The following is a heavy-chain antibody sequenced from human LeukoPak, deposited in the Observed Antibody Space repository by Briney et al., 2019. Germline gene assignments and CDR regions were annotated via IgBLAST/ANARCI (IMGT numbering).Heavy chain of an antibody. D-gene: IGHD3-22*01. CDR3: ARDSRYYYDSSGYYYEVYFDY. CDR2: ISSSSSTI. CDR1: GFTFSKFA. Sequence: GGSLRLSCAASGFTFSKFAMSWHRQAPGKGLEWVSYISSSSSTIYYADSVKGRFTISRDNAKNSLYLQMNSLRAEDTAVYYCARDSRYYYDSSGYYYEVYFDYWGQGTLVTVSS. J-gene: IGHJ4*02. V-gene: IGHV3-48*01.